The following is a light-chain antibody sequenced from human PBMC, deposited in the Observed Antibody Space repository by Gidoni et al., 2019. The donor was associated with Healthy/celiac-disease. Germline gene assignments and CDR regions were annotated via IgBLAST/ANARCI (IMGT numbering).Light chain of an antibody. CDR3: QQYDNLPLT. Sequence: DIHMTPSPSSLSASVGDRVTITCQASQDISNYLNWYQQKPGKAPKLLLYDASNLETGVPSRFSGSGSGTDFTFTISSLQPEDIATYYCQQYDNLPLTFGGGTKVEIK. J-gene: IGKJ4*01. CDR1: QDISNY. V-gene: IGKV1-33*01. CDR2: DAS.